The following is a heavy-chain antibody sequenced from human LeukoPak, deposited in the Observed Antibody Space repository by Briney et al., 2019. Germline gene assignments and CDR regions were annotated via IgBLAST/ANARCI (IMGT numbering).Heavy chain of an antibody. D-gene: IGHD3-10*01. CDR1: GFTFSSYD. J-gene: IGHJ4*02. V-gene: IGHV3-13*01. CDR3: ARGRSSFDS. Sequence: SGGSLRLSCAASGFTFSSYDMHWVRQATGKGLEWVSAIGTAGDTYYPGSVKGRFTISRENAKNSLYLQMNNLRAEDTAFHYCARGRSSFDSWGQGTLVTVSS. CDR2: IGTAGDT.